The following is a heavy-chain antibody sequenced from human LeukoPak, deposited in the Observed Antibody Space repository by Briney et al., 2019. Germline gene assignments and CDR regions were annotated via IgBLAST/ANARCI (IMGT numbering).Heavy chain of an antibody. D-gene: IGHD1-26*01. CDR3: AKDLGAWRGFDI. Sequence: GGSLRLSCAASEFTVSSNYMNWVRQAPGKGLEWVSAISGSAINTYYADSVKGRFTMSRDNSKNTLYLQTNSLRAEDTAVYYCAKDLGAWRGFDIWGQGTMVTVSS. J-gene: IGHJ3*02. CDR1: EFTVSSNY. CDR2: ISGSAINT. V-gene: IGHV3-23*01.